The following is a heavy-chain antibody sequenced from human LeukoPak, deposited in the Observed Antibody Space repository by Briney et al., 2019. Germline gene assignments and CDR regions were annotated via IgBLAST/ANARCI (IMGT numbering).Heavy chain of an antibody. J-gene: IGHJ4*02. V-gene: IGHV3-48*03. CDR1: GFTFSSYE. CDR2: ITSGGSTI. D-gene: IGHD3-9*01. Sequence: PGGSLRLSCAASGFTFSSYEMNWVRQAPGKGLEWVSYITSGGSTIYYADFVKGRFTISRDNSKNTLFLQMNSLRADDTAVYYCAKVGELRYFEWSPDYWGQGTLLTVSS. CDR3: AKVGELRYFEWSPDY.